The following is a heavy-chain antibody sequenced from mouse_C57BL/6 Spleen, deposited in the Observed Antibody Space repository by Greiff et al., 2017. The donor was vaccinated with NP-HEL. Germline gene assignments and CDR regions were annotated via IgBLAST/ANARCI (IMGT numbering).Heavy chain of an antibody. CDR3: ARWVGYFDD. CDR1: GYSFTGYY. V-gene: IGHV1-42*01. D-gene: IGHD1-1*02. Sequence: VQLQQSGPELVKPGASVKISCKASGYSFTGYYMNWVKQSPEKSLEWIGEINPSTGGTTYNQKFKAKATLTVDKSSSTAYMQLKSLTSEDSAVYYCARWVGYFDDWGQGTTLTVSS. J-gene: IGHJ2*01. CDR2: INPSTGGT.